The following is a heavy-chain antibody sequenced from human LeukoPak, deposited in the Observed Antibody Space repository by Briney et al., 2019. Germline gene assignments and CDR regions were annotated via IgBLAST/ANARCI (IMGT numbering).Heavy chain of an antibody. CDR2: ISSNSSYT. J-gene: IGHJ3*02. CDR3: ARTLVLLWFGELPQIDAFDI. CDR1: GFTFSDYY. V-gene: IGHV3-11*06. Sequence: GWSLRLSCAASGFTFSDYYMSWIRQAPGKGLEGVSYISSNSSYTNYADSVKGRFTISRDNAKNSLYLQMNSLRAEDTAVYYCARTLVLLWFGELPQIDAFDIWGQGTMVTVSS. D-gene: IGHD3-10*01.